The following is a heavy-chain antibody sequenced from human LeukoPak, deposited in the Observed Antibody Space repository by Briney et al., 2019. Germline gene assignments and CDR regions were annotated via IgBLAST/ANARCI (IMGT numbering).Heavy chain of an antibody. V-gene: IGHV4-31*03. CDR1: GGSISSGGYY. CDR2: IYYSGST. Sequence: PSETLSLTCTVSGGSISSGGYYWSWIRQHPGKGLEWIGYIYYSGSTYYNPSLKSRVTISVDTSKNQFSQKLSSVTAADTAVYYCATWAYSSSSASDYWGQGTLVTVSS. D-gene: IGHD6-6*01. J-gene: IGHJ4*02. CDR3: ATWAYSSSSASDY.